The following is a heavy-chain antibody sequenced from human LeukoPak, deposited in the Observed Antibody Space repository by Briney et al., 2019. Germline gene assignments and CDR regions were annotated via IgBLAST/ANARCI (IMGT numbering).Heavy chain of an antibody. CDR3: ARDRYGDYSIDY. D-gene: IGHD4-17*01. V-gene: IGHV3-21*01. Sequence: GGSLRLSCAASGFTFSSYTMNWVRQAPGKGLEWVSSISSITSYIYYADSVKGRFTISRDNAKNSLYLQMNSLGAEDTAVYYCARDRYGDYSIDYWGQGTLVTVSS. CDR1: GFTFSSYT. CDR2: ISSITSYI. J-gene: IGHJ4*02.